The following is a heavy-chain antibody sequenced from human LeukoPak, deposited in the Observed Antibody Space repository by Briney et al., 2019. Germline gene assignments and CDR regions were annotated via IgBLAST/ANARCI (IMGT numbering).Heavy chain of an antibody. CDR2: INHSGST. V-gene: IGHV4-34*01. Sequence: SETLSLTCAVYGGSFSGYYWSWIRQPPGKGLEWIGEINHSGSTNYNPSLKSRVTISVDTSKNQFSLKLSSVTTADTAVYYCARGLGFDPWGQGTLVTVSS. J-gene: IGHJ5*02. CDR3: ARGLGFDP. CDR1: GGSFSGYY.